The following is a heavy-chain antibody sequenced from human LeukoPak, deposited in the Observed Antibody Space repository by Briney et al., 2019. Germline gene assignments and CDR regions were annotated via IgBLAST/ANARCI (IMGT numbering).Heavy chain of an antibody. V-gene: IGHV4-59*01. D-gene: IGHD3-3*01. CDR3: ARGRDFWSGCSFDY. CDR1: GGSISTYY. Sequence: SETLSLTCTVSGGSISTYYWSWIRQPPGKGLEWIGYVYYSGSTEYNPSLNSPVTISVDTSKLQFSLKLSSVTAADTAVYYCARGRDFWSGCSFDYWGLGTLVTVSS. CDR2: VYYSGST. J-gene: IGHJ4*02.